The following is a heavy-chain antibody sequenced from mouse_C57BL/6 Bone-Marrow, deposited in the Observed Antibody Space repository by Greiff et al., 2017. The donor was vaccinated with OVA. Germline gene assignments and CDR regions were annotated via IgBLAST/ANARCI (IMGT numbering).Heavy chain of an antibody. D-gene: IGHD2-1*01. CDR3: ARRDVNYPRGFDY. CDR1: GYTFTSYW. V-gene: IGHV1-72*01. CDR2: IDPNSGGT. Sequence: QVQLQQPGAELVKPGASVKLSCKASGYTFTSYWMHWVKQRPGRGLEWIGRIDPNSGGTKYHEKVKGKATLTVDKPSSTASMQLSSLTSEDSAVYYSARRDVNYPRGFDYWGQGTTLTVSS. J-gene: IGHJ2*01.